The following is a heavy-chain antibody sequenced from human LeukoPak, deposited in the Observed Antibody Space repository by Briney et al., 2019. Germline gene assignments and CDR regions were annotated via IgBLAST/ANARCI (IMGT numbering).Heavy chain of an antibody. CDR1: GGSFSGYY. J-gene: IGHJ3*02. D-gene: IGHD1-26*01. CDR2: INHSGST. CDR3: ARGPRRGARGTFDI. Sequence: SETLSLTCAVYGGSFSGYYWSWIRQPPGKGLEWIGEINHSGSTNYNPSLKSRVTISVDTSKNQFSLKLSSVTAADTAVYYCARGPRRGARGTFDIWGQGTMVTVSS. V-gene: IGHV4-34*01.